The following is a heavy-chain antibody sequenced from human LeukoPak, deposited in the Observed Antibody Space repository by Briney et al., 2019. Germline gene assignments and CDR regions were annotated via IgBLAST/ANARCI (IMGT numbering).Heavy chain of an antibody. J-gene: IGHJ4*02. CDR2: ISSSSSYI. Sequence: GGSLRLSCAASGFTFSSYSMNWVCQAPGKGLEWVSSISSSSSYIYYADSVKGRFTISRDNAKNSLYLQMNSLRAEDTAVYYCARDAEAAVAGTAGGFDYWGQGTLVAVSS. CDR3: ARDAEAAVAGTAGGFDY. D-gene: IGHD6-19*01. CDR1: GFTFSSYS. V-gene: IGHV3-21*01.